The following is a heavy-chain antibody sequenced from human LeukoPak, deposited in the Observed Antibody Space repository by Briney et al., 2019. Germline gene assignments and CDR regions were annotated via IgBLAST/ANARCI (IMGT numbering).Heavy chain of an antibody. J-gene: IGHJ4*02. D-gene: IGHD6-19*01. V-gene: IGHV4-34*01. Sequence: SETLSLTCGVYGGSFSGYYWSWIRQPPGKGLEWIGEIDHSGSTNYNPSLKSRVTISVDTPKNQFSLKLSSVTAADTAVYYCARLGWYNSVSDYWGQGTLVTVSS. CDR2: IDHSGST. CDR3: ARLGWYNSVSDY. CDR1: GGSFSGYY.